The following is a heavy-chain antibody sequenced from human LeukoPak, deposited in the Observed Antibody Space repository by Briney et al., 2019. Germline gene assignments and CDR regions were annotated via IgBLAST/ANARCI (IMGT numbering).Heavy chain of an antibody. CDR1: GFTFRTYS. Sequence: GGSLRLSCAASGFTFRTYSMNWVRQAPGKGLEWVSSISSTSTYIYYADSMKGRFIISRDNARNSLYLEMNSLRAEDTAVYYCAITADYYDSSGPPQGFDPWGQGTLVTVSS. CDR3: AITADYYDSSGPPQGFDP. CDR2: ISSTSTYI. J-gene: IGHJ5*02. D-gene: IGHD3-22*01. V-gene: IGHV3-21*06.